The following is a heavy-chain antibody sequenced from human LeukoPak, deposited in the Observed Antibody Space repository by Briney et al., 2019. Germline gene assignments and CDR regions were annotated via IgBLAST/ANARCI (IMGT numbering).Heavy chain of an antibody. CDR1: GFTFGQYW. Sequence: GGSLRLSCEASGFTFGQYWMSWFRQAPGRGLEWVANLKEDGSVNQQADSVRGRFTISRDNVKNLVYLQMSSLKVEDSAVYYCARDERSGYYIYWGQGILVTVSS. V-gene: IGHV3-7*01. CDR2: LKEDGSVN. D-gene: IGHD3-22*01. J-gene: IGHJ4*02. CDR3: ARDERSGYYIY.